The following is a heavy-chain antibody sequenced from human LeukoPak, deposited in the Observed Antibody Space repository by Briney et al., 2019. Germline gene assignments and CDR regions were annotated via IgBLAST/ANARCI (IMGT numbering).Heavy chain of an antibody. V-gene: IGHV4-30-2*01. J-gene: IGHJ4*02. CDR2: IYHSGST. CDR1: GGSISSGGYY. CDR3: ASEGLALAGNFYY. Sequence: SETLSLTCTVSGGSISSGGYYWSWIRQPPGKGLEWIGYIYHSGSTYYNPSLKSRVSISMDTSNNQFSLRVTSVTAADTGVYYCASEGLALAGNFYYWGQGALVTVSS. D-gene: IGHD6-19*01.